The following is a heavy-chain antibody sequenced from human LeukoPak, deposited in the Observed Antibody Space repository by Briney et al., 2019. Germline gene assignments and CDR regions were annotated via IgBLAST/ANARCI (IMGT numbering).Heavy chain of an antibody. CDR2: IGTPSSPI. CDR1: GFTFRNYG. V-gene: IGHV3-48*02. CDR3: ARHEYGGNSGDS. D-gene: IGHD4-23*01. J-gene: IGHJ4*02. Sequence: GGSLRLSCAASGFTFRNYGMNWVRQAPGKGLEWVSYIGTPSSPIYYADSVKGRFSISRDNAKNSLYLQTNSLRDEDTAVYYCARHEYGGNSGDSWGQGTLVTVSS.